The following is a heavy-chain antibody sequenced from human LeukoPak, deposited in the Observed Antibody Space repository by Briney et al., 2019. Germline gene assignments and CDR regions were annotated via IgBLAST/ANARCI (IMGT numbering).Heavy chain of an antibody. CDR3: ARHNGKARYSSWYANAMDV. CDR2: IYPSDSHT. D-gene: IGHD6-19*01. J-gene: IGHJ6*02. CDR1: GYSFTDYW. V-gene: IGHV5-51*01. Sequence: GQSLPISCKGSGYSFTDYWIGWVRRMPGKGLEWMGIIYPSDSHTRYGPSFQGQVTISADKSISTAYLQWRNLKASDTAMYYCARHNGKARYSSWYANAMDVWGQGTMVTVSS.